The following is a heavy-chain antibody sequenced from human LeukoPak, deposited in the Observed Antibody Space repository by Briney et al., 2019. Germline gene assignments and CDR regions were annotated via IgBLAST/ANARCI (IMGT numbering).Heavy chain of an antibody. Sequence: ASVKVSCKASGGTFIRYAISWVRQATGQGLEWMGWMNPNSGNTGYAQKFQGRVTMTRNTSISTAYMELSSLRSEDTAVYYCARVNDYGDNYPDYWGQGTLVTVSS. J-gene: IGHJ4*02. V-gene: IGHV1-8*01. D-gene: IGHD4-17*01. CDR1: GGTFIRYA. CDR2: MNPNSGNT. CDR3: ARVNDYGDNYPDY.